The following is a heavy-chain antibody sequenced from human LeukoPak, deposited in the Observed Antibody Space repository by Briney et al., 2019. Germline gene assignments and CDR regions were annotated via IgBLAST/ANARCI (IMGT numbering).Heavy chain of an antibody. CDR2: ISYDGTSE. CDR1: GFHFRTYA. J-gene: IGHJ4*02. V-gene: IGHV3-30*01. D-gene: IGHD3-10*01. CDR3: ARGYYLGSGSFDY. Sequence: GRSLRLSCAASGFHFRTYAMHWVRQAPGKGLEWMAIISYDGTSEYYADSVKGRFTVSRDNSENTLSLHMNSLRPEDTAVYFCARGYYLGSGSFDYWGQGALVTVSS.